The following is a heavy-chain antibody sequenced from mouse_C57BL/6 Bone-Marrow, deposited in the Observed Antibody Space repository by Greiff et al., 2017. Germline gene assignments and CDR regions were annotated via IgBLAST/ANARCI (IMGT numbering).Heavy chain of an antibody. J-gene: IGHJ4*01. V-gene: IGHV1-55*01. CDR2: IYPGSGST. D-gene: IGHD2-5*01. Sequence: QVQLQQPGAELVKPGASVKMSCKASGYTFTSYWITWVKQRPGQGLEWIGDIYPGSGSTNYNEKFKSKATLTVDTSSSTAYMQLSSLTSEDSAVYYGASGGLYSNYLYYAMDYWGQGTSVTVSS. CDR1: GYTFTSYW. CDR3: ASGGLYSNYLYYAMDY.